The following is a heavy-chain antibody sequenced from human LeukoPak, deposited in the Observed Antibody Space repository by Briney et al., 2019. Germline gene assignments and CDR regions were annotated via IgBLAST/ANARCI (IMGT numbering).Heavy chain of an antibody. D-gene: IGHD6-19*01. CDR1: GFSFNTYA. CDR2: INYNGDST. V-gene: IGHV3-64*01. J-gene: IGHJ4*02. Sequence: GGSLRLSCAASGFSFNTYAMHWVRKAPGRGLESVSAINYNGDSTYYANSVKGRFIISRDNSMKTLFLQMGSLRAEDTAVYYCARDQSDGGWESLYFDYWGQGTLVTVSS. CDR3: ARDQSDGGWESLYFDY.